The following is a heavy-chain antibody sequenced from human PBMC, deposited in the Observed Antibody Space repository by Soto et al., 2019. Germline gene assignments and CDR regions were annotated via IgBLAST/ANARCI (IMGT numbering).Heavy chain of an antibody. D-gene: IGHD3-10*01. CDR3: ARGGSGYYYGLDV. CDR1: GFTVSNKY. Sequence: EGQLVETGGGLIQPGGSLRLSCAASGFTVSNKYMSWVRQAPGKGLEWISVIFSGGETYYADSVKGRFTISRDNSKNTLYLQMSSLRADDTAMYYCARGGSGYYYGLDVWGQGTTVTVSS. V-gene: IGHV3-53*02. J-gene: IGHJ6*02. CDR2: IFSGGET.